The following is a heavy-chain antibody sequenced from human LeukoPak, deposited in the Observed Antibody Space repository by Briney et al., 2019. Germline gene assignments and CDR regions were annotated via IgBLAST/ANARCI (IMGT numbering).Heavy chain of an antibody. CDR2: ISGSGGST. J-gene: IGHJ4*02. V-gene: IGHV3-23*01. D-gene: IGHD3-9*01. CDR3: ARDTRYFDWLLFDY. CDR1: GFTFSSYA. Sequence: GGSLRLSCAASGFTFSSYAMSWVRQAPGKGLEWVSAISGSGGSTYYADSVKGRFTISRDNSKNTLYLQMNSLSAEDTAVYYCARDTRYFDWLLFDYWGQGTLVTVSS.